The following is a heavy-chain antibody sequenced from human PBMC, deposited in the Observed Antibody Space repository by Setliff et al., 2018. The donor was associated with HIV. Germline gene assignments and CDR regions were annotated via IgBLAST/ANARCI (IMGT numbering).Heavy chain of an antibody. D-gene: IGHD3-22*01. CDR2: IHYSRGS. J-gene: IGHJ4*02. V-gene: IGHV4-39*02. CDR3: ARLGRAIDRGGYSLRFDY. CDR1: GVSISGPIGITYY. Sequence: SETLSLTCSVSGVSISGPIGITYYWDWLRQPPGKGLEWVGNIHYSRGSSYNASLKSRVTISLDTSKNHFSLKLSSVTAADTALYYCARLGRAIDRGGYSLRFDYWGQGTLVTVSS.